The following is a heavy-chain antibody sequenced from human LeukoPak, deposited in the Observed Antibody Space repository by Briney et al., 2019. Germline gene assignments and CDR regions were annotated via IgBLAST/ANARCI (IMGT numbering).Heavy chain of an antibody. D-gene: IGHD2-8*02. CDR3: AHLYFYNTGGYSSDFDY. Sequence: SGPTLLKPTQTLTLTCTVTGFALTTSGVGVGWIRQPPGNALEALAPLYWDDEKRYSPSLRTRITITKNTSKSQVVLTMTNMDPVDTATYYCAHLYFYNTGGYSSDFDYWGQGTLVTVSS. V-gene: IGHV2-5*02. CDR1: GFALTTSGVG. J-gene: IGHJ4*02. CDR2: LYWDDEK.